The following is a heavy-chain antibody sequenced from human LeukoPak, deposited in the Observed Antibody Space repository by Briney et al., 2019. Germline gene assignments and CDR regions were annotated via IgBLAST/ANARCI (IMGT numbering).Heavy chain of an antibody. CDR1: GYTFSSYW. CDR3: ARQNDFRLDY. D-gene: IGHD3-3*01. V-gene: IGHV5-51*01. Sequence: GESLKISCKGSGYTFSSYWIGWVRQMPGKGLEWVGIIYPGDSDTRYSPSLQGQVTISVDTSIGTAYLQWSSLKASDTAIYYCARQNDFRLDYWGQGTLVTVSS. CDR2: IYPGDSDT. J-gene: IGHJ4*02.